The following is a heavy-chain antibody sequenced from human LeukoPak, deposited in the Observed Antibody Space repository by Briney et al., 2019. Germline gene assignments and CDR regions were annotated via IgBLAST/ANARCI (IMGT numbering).Heavy chain of an antibody. CDR2: IYSGGTT. CDR1: GFTVSRNY. Sequence: PGGSLRLSCAASGFTVSRNYMNWVRQAPGKGLEWVSVIYSGGTTYYADSVKGRFTISRDNSKNTLYLQMDSLRAEDTAVYYCAGDGIAVAGGWAGFDYWGQGTLVTVSS. V-gene: IGHV3-53*01. CDR3: AGDGIAVAGGWAGFDY. D-gene: IGHD6-19*01. J-gene: IGHJ4*02.